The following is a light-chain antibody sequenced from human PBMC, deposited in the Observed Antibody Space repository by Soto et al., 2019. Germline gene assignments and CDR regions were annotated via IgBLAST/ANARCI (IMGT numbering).Light chain of an antibody. CDR3: RQYGNSPLT. J-gene: IGKJ4*01. CDR2: GAS. V-gene: IGKV3-20*01. Sequence: SPGTRWFSQEERATLSSRPSQSVSSSYLAWYQQRPGQAPRLLIYGASNRATGIPDRFSGSGSGTDFTLTISRLEPEDFAVYLCRQYGNSPLTFGGGTKVDIK. CDR1: QSVSSSY.